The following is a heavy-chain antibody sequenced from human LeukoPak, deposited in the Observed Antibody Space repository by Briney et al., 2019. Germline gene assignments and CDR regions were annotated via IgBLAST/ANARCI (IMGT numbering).Heavy chain of an antibody. CDR2: IRHDGSNK. J-gene: IGHJ4*02. CDR3: AKDLRKVVVVPAAMGVDY. V-gene: IGHV3-30*02. D-gene: IGHD2-2*01. CDR1: GFTFSSYG. Sequence: GGSLRLSCAASGFTFSSYGMHWVRQAPGKGLEWVAFIRHDGSNKYYADSVKGRFTISRDNSKNTLYLQMNSLRAEDTAVYYCAKDLRKVVVVPAAMGVDYWGQGTLVTVSS.